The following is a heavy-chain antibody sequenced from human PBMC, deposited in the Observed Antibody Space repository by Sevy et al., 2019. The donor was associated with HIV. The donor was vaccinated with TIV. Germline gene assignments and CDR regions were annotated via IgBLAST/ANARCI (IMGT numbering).Heavy chain of an antibody. CDR3: ARVHPDEHYFDY. Sequence: GGSLRLSCAASGFTFSSYSMNWVRQAPGKGLEWVAYISSSSSTIYYADSVKGRLTISRDNAKNSLYLQMNSLRDEDTAVYYCARVHPDEHYFDYWGQGTLVTVSS. CDR1: GFTFSSYS. J-gene: IGHJ4*02. V-gene: IGHV3-48*02. CDR2: ISSSSSTI.